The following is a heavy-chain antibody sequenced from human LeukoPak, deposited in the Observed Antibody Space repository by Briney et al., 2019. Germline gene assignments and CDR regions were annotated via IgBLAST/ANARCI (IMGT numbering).Heavy chain of an antibody. D-gene: IGHD6-13*01. CDR2: ISSSSSTI. CDR1: GFTFSSYS. V-gene: IGHV3-48*01. Sequence: PGGSLRLSCAASGFTFSSYSMNWVRQAPGKGLEWVSYISSSSSTIYYADSVKGRFTISRDNAKNSLYLQMNSLRAEDTAVYYCARDQGSSWYRYYFDYWGQGTLVTVSS. CDR3: ARDQGSSWYRYYFDY. J-gene: IGHJ4*02.